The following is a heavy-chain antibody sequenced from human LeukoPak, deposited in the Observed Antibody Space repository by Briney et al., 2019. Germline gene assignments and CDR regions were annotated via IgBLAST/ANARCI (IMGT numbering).Heavy chain of an antibody. J-gene: IGHJ4*02. CDR2: IYYSGST. D-gene: IGHD1-26*01. Sequence: PSETLSLTCTVSGGSISSYYWSWIRQPPGKGLEWIGYIYYSGSTNYNPSLKSRVTISVDTSKNQFSLKLSSVTAADTAVYYCARVMGSGSYRSFDYWGQGTLVTVSS. CDR1: GGSISSYY. V-gene: IGHV4-59*08. CDR3: ARVMGSGSYRSFDY.